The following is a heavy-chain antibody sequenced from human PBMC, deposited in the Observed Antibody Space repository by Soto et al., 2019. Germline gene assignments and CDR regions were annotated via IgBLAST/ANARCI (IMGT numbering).Heavy chain of an antibody. CDR3: ARVRYSSSWYATVFYYGMDV. Sequence: GGSLRLSCAASEFTFSSYSMNWVRQAPGRGLEWVSSISSTSTFIYYAESVKGRFTISRDNAQNLLYLQMNSLRAEDSAVYYCARVRYSSSWYATVFYYGMDVWGQGTTVTVSS. CDR1: EFTFSSYS. V-gene: IGHV3-21*01. J-gene: IGHJ6*02. D-gene: IGHD6-13*01. CDR2: ISSTSTFI.